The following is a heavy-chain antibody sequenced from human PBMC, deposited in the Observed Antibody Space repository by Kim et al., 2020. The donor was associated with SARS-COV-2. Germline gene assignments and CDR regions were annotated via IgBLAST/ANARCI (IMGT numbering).Heavy chain of an antibody. V-gene: IGHV3-23*01. D-gene: IGHD3-3*01. CDR1: GFTFSSYA. J-gene: IGHJ6*02. CDR3: AKDRSITIFGVVISPYYYYGMDV. Sequence: GGSLRLSCADSGFTFSSYAMSWVRQAPGKGLEWVSAISGSGGSTYYADSVKGRFTISRDNSKNTLYLQMNSLRAEDTAVYYCAKDRSITIFGVVISPYYYYGMDVWGQGTTVTVSS. CDR2: ISGSGGST.